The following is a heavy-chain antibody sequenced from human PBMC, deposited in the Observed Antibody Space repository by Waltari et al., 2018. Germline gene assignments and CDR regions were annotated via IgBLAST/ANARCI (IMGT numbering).Heavy chain of an antibody. V-gene: IGHV4-34*01. J-gene: IGHJ4*02. D-gene: IGHD3-3*01. Sequence: QVQLQQWGAGLLKPSETLSRTCAVYGCSFSGYYWSWIRQPPGKGLEWIGEIKPGGRGDYNPSLSSRVTVSVDTCKNQFSLKLSSVTAADAAVYYCARGSLTAYDFWSGYYWGFDYWGQGTLVTVSS. CDR3: ARGSLTAYDFWSGYYWGFDY. CDR2: IKPGGRG. CDR1: GCSFSGYY.